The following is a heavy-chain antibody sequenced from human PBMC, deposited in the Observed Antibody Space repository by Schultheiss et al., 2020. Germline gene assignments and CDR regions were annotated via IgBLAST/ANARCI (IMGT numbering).Heavy chain of an antibody. CDR3: ARDGLPYYDFWSGYYTGMDV. CDR2: IYYSGST. J-gene: IGHJ6*02. D-gene: IGHD3-3*01. CDR1: GGSISSSY. Sequence: SATLSLTCTVSGGSISSSYWSWIRQPPGKGLEWIGYIYYSGSTNYNPSLKSRVTISVDTSKNQFSLKLSSVTAADTAVYYCARDGLPYYDFWSGYYTGMDVWGQGTTVTVSS. V-gene: IGHV4-59*12.